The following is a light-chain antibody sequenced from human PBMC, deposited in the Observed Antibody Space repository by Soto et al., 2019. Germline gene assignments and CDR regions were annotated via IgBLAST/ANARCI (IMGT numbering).Light chain of an antibody. CDR1: QSVTSSF. Sequence: VLTQSPGTLSLSPGERATLFCSASQSVTSSFLAWYQQKPGQAPRLLIYDASTRATGIPDKFSGSGSGTDFTLTISRLEPEDFAVYYCQQYDTSPRTFGQGTKVDIK. V-gene: IGKV3-20*01. CDR2: DAS. CDR3: QQYDTSPRT. J-gene: IGKJ1*01.